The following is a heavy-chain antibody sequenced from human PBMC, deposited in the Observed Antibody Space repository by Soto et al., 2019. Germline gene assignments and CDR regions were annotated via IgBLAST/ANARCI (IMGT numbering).Heavy chain of an antibody. CDR2: ISYSGGT. J-gene: IGHJ4*02. V-gene: IGHV4-59*08. D-gene: IGHD6-13*01. CDR1: GGSISSDY. CDR3: TRRGPVAGKTIFDY. Sequence: QVQLQESGPGLVKPSETLSLTCTVSGGSISSDYWTWIRQSPGKGLEWIGYISYSGGTKYNPSLPSRVTMSVDTSKNQFSLKLTSVTAADTAVYYCTRRGPVAGKTIFDYWGQGTLVTVSS.